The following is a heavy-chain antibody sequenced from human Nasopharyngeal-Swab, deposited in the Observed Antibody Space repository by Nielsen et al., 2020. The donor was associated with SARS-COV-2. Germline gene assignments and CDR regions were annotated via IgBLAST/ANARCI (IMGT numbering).Heavy chain of an antibody. CDR1: GFIFSASA. V-gene: IGHV3-73*01. CDR3: TTDFYFDY. CDR2: IGDKDHNYAT. J-gene: IGHJ4*02. Sequence: GESLKISCASSGFIFSASAIHWVRQASGKGLEWVGRIGDKDHNYATTYGASVQGRFTISRDDSKNTAFLQMDSLKTEDTALYYCTTDFYFDYWGQGTLVTVSS.